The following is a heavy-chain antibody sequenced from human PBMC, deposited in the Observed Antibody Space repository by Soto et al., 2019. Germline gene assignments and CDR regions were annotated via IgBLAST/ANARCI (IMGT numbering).Heavy chain of an antibody. CDR3: ARQASGYYYGWFDP. V-gene: IGHV4-59*08. Sequence: SETLSLTCTVSGGSISRYYWNWIRQPPGKGLEWIGYIYYSGSTNYNPSLKSRVTISVDTSKNQFSLKLSFVTAADTAVYYCARQASGYYYGWFDPWGQGTLVTVSS. CDR2: IYYSGST. D-gene: IGHD3-22*01. CDR1: GGSISRYY. J-gene: IGHJ5*02.